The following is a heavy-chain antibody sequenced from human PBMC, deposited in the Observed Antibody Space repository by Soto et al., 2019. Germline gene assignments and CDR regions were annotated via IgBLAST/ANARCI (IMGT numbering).Heavy chain of an antibody. J-gene: IGHJ4*02. CDR3: ALFGVVITTPFDY. V-gene: IGHV4-34*01. D-gene: IGHD3-3*01. Sequence: QVQLQQWGAGLLKPSETLSLTCAVYGGSFSGYYWSWIRQPPGKGLEWIGEINHSGSTNYNPSLKSRVTISVDTSKNQFSLKLSSVTAADMAVYYCALFGVVITTPFDYWGQGTLVTVSS. CDR1: GGSFSGYY. CDR2: INHSGST.